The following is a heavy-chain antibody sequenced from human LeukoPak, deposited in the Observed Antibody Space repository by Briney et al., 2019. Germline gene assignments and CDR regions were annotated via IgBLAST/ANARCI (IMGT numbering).Heavy chain of an antibody. V-gene: IGHV3-23*01. CDR3: AKAVRGYTSDY. D-gene: IGHD3-10*01. J-gene: IGHJ4*02. CDR2: ISGSGYST. Sequence: GESLRLTCAASGFTFSSYAMSWVRQAPGKGLEWVSGISGSGYSTHYADSVKGRFTISRDNSKNTLSLQMNILTAEDTAVYYCAKAVRGYTSDYWGQATLVTVS. CDR1: GFTFSSYA.